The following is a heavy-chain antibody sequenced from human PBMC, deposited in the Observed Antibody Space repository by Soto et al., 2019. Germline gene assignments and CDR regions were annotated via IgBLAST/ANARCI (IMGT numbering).Heavy chain of an antibody. Sequence: GGSLRLSCAASGFTFSSYAMSWVRQAPGKGLEWVSAISGSGGSTYYADSVKGRFTISRDNSKNTLYLQMNSLRAEDTAVYYCAKDLSGVLWFGDGYYYGMDVWGQGTTVTVSS. J-gene: IGHJ6*02. CDR3: AKDLSGVLWFGDGYYYGMDV. CDR2: ISGSGGST. V-gene: IGHV3-23*01. CDR1: GFTFSSYA. D-gene: IGHD3-10*01.